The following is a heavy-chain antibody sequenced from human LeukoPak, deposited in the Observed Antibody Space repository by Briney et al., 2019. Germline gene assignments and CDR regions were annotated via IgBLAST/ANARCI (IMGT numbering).Heavy chain of an antibody. D-gene: IGHD6-13*01. V-gene: IGHV4-59*08. Sequence: PSETLSLTCAVYVGSFSGYYWSWIRQPPGKGLEWIGYIYYSGSTNYKPSLKSRVTISVDTSKNQFSLKLTSVTAADTAVYYCARHLDIAASGTFDYWGQGTLVTVSS. CDR1: VGSFSGYY. CDR3: ARHLDIAASGTFDY. J-gene: IGHJ4*02. CDR2: IYYSGST.